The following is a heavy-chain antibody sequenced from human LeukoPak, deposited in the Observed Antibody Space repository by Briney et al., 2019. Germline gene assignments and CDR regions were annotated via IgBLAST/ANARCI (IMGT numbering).Heavy chain of an antibody. CDR1: GGSTSSGGYS. CDR2: IYHSGST. Sequence: SETLSLTCAVSGGSTSSGGYSWSWIRQPPGKGLEWIGYIYHSGSTYYNPSLKSRVTISVDRSKNQFSLKLSSVTAADTAVDYCARALWFGELNWFDPWGQGTLVTVSS. CDR3: ARALWFGELNWFDP. D-gene: IGHD3-10*01. V-gene: IGHV4-30-2*01. J-gene: IGHJ5*02.